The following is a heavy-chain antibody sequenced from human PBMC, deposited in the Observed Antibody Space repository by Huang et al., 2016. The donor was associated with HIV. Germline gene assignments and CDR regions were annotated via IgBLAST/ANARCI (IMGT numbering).Heavy chain of an antibody. CDR1: GFSFDSFA. CDR3: VRENYGSGSTLHWFDP. Sequence: DVQLVESGGGLVKPGGSLRLSCAASGFSFDSFAMHWVRQARGKGREGVACITASSSLKDYAVSLTGRVTVSRDNAKNSRYLQMNSLRPEDTAVYYCVRENYGSGSTLHWFDPWGQGTLVTVSS. V-gene: IGHV3-21*01. CDR2: ITASSSLK. J-gene: IGHJ5*02. D-gene: IGHD3-10*01.